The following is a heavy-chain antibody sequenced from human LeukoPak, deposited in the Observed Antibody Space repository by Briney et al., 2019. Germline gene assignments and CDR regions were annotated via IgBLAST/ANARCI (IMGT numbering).Heavy chain of an antibody. V-gene: IGHV3-11*04. J-gene: IGHJ6*03. CDR3: AMVTTSSYYYYYYMDV. CDR2: ISSSGSTI. Sequence: PGGSLRLSCAASGFTFCDYYMSWIRQAPGKGLEWVSYISSSGSTIYYADSVKGRFTISRDNAKNSLYLQMNSLRAEDTAVYYCAMVTTSSYYYYYYMDVWGKGTTVTVSS. D-gene: IGHD4-11*01. CDR1: GFTFCDYY.